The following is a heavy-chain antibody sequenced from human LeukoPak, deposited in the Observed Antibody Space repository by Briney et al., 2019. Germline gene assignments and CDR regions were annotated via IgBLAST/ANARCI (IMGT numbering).Heavy chain of an antibody. CDR2: ISAYNGNT. Sequence: ASVKVSCKASGGTLSTHAISWVRQAPGQGLEWMGWISAYNGNTNYAQKLQGRVTMTTDTSTSTAYMELRSLRSDDTAVYYCARVAIAAAGHGWFDPWGQGTLVTVSS. CDR3: ARVAIAAAGHGWFDP. J-gene: IGHJ5*02. CDR1: GGTLSTHA. D-gene: IGHD6-13*01. V-gene: IGHV1-18*01.